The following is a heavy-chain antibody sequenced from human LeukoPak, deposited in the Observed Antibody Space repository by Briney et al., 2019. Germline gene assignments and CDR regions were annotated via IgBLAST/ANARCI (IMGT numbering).Heavy chain of an antibody. CDR2: INPKIGGT. CDR3: ARGSIRVAAYYYYMDV. V-gene: IGHV1-2*02. D-gene: IGHD2-8*02. J-gene: IGHJ6*03. CDR1: GYTFTGSN. Sequence: GASVKVSCRASGYTFTGSNIHWVRQAPGQGLGWMGGINPKIGGTNYAQKFQGRVTMTRDTSISTAYMERSRLRSDDTAVYYCARGSIRVAAYYYYMDVWGKGTTVTVSS.